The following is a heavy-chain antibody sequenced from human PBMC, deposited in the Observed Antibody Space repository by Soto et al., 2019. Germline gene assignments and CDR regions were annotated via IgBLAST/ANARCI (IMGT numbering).Heavy chain of an antibody. J-gene: IGHJ6*02. V-gene: IGHV4-31*03. D-gene: IGHD3-3*01. CDR3: ARDGHDFWSGLQNGMDV. CDR2: NYYSGST. CDR1: GGSISSGGYY. Sequence: QVQLQESGPGLVKPSQTLSLTCTVSGGSISSGGYYWSWIRQHPGKGLEWIGYNYYSGSTYYNPSLKSRVTISVDTSKTQFSLKLRSVTAADTAVYYCARDGHDFWSGLQNGMDVWGQGTTVTVSS.